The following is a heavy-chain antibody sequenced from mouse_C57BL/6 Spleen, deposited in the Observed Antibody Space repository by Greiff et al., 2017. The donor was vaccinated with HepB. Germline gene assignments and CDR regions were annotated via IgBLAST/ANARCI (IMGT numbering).Heavy chain of an antibody. Sequence: QVQLKQSGSELRSPGSSVKLSCKDFDSEVFPIAYMSWVRQKPGHGFEWIGGILPSIGRTIYGEKFEDKATLDADTQSNTAYLELNSQTSEDSAIYCCARRDTPVVDYIDYWGQGTTLTVSS. CDR1: DSEVFPIAY. V-gene: IGHV15-2*01. J-gene: IGHJ2*01. CDR3: ARRDTPVVDYIDY. D-gene: IGHD1-1*01. CDR2: ILPSIGRT.